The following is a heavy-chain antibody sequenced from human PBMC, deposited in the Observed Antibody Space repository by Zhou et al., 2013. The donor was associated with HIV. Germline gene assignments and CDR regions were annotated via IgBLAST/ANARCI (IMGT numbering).Heavy chain of an antibody. V-gene: IGHV1-18*01. CDR1: GYTFTSYA. CDR3: ARLGYSSGWYDY. CDR2: ISGHNGNT. D-gene: IGHD6-19*01. J-gene: IGHJ4*02. Sequence: QFQLVQSGAEVKKPGASVKVSCKTSGYTFTSYAINWVRQAPGQGLEWMGWISGHNGNTNYAQKLQGRVTMTTDISTSTAYMELRSLRFDDTAVYYCARLGYSSGWYDYWGQGTLVTVSS.